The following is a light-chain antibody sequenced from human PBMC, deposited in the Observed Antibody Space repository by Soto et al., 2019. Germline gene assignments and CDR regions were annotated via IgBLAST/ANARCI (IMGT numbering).Light chain of an antibody. Sequence: SYELTQPPSVSVAPGQTARITCGGNNIGSKSVHWYQQKPGQAPVLVVDDDSDQPSGTPERFSGSNSGNTATLTISRVEAGDEADYFCHVWDSSSEHVFGNGTKVTVL. CDR3: HVWDSSSEHV. V-gene: IGLV3-21*02. CDR2: DDS. J-gene: IGLJ1*01. CDR1: NIGSKS.